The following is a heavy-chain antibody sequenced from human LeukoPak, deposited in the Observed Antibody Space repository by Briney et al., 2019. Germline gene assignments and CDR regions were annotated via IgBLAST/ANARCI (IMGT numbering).Heavy chain of an antibody. CDR3: ARLGGVVPAAIYY. Sequence: GGSLRLSCAASGFTFSSYWMSWVRQAPGKGLEWVSYISSSSSTIYYADSVKGRFTISRDNAKNSLYLQMNSLRAEDTAVYYCARLGGVVPAAIYYWGQGTLVTVSS. D-gene: IGHD2-2*02. CDR1: GFTFSSYW. CDR2: ISSSSSTI. J-gene: IGHJ4*02. V-gene: IGHV3-48*01.